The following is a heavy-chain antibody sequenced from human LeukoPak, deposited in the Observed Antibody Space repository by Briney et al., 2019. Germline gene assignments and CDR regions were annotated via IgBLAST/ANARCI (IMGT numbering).Heavy chain of an antibody. CDR1: GGSFSGYY. CDR3: ATARAQYGGNSWGGYYYYYMDV. Sequence: SETLSLTCAVYGGSFSGYYWSWIRQPAGKGLEWIGRIYTTGSTNYNPSLKSRVTMSVDTSKNQFSLRLTSVTAADTAVYYCATARAQYGGNSWGGYYYYYMDVWGKGTTVTISS. V-gene: IGHV4-59*10. D-gene: IGHD4-23*01. CDR2: IYTTGST. J-gene: IGHJ6*03.